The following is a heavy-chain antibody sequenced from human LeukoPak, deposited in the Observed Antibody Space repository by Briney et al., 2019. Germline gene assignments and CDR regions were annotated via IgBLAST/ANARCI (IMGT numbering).Heavy chain of an antibody. CDR1: GFTFSNAW. V-gene: IGHV3-15*01. CDR3: TTGESIVGSTIHIRWAD. CDR2: IKSKTAGGTI. Sequence: PGGSLRLSCAASGFTFSNAWMTWVRQAPGKGLEWVGRIKSKTAGGTIDYAAPVKGRFTISRDDSKNTLYLQMNSLKTEDTAVYYCTTGESIVGSTIHIRWADWGQGTLVTVSS. D-gene: IGHD1-26*01. J-gene: IGHJ4*02.